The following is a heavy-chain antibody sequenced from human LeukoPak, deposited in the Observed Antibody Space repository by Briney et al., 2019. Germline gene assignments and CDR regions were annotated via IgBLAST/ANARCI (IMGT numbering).Heavy chain of an antibody. J-gene: IGHJ2*01. CDR1: GGSISSYY. D-gene: IGHD2-2*01. Sequence: SETLSLTCTVSGGSISSYYWSWIRQPAGKGLEWIGRIYTCGSTNYNPSLKSRVTMPVDTSKNQFSLKLSSVTAADTAVYYCARSCSSTSCYPGYFDLWGRGTLVTVSS. V-gene: IGHV4-4*07. CDR3: ARSCSSTSCYPGYFDL. CDR2: IYTCGST.